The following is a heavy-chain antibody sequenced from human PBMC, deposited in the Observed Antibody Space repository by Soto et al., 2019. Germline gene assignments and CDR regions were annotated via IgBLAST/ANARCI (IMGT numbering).Heavy chain of an antibody. Sequence: EVHLVESGGGLIQPGGSLRLSCAASGFTFNIYWMHWVRQVPGKGLVWVSRISRDGDITEYADSVKGRFTISRDNAKNTLFLEMNSLRAEDTAVYYCARESEDLTSNFDYWGQGTLVTVSS. CDR1: GFTFNIYW. CDR2: ISRDGDIT. J-gene: IGHJ4*02. CDR3: ARESEDLTSNFDY. V-gene: IGHV3-74*03.